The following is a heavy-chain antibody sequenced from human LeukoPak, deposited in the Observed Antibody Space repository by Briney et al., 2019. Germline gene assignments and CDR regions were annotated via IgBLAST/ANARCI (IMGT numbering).Heavy chain of an antibody. D-gene: IGHD6-19*01. Sequence: ASVKVSCKVSGYTLTELSMHWVRQAPGKGLEWMGGFDPEDGETIYAQKFQGRVTMTEDTSTDTAYMELSSLRSEDTAVYYCARSYSSGRSAWFDPWGQGTLVTVSS. J-gene: IGHJ5*02. CDR2: FDPEDGET. V-gene: IGHV1-24*01. CDR1: GYTLTELS. CDR3: ARSYSSGRSAWFDP.